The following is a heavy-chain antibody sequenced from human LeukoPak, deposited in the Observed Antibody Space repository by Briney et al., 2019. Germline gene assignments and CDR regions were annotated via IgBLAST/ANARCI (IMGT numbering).Heavy chain of an antibody. CDR1: GFTFSSYG. CDR3: AKADKWLVPAS. CDR2: IWYDGSNK. Sequence: GGSLRLSCAASGFTFSSYGMHWVRQAPGKGLEWVAVIWYDGSNKYYADSVKGRFTIYRDNSKNTLYLQMNSLRAEDTAVYYCAKADKWLVPASWGQGTLVTVSS. V-gene: IGHV3-33*06. J-gene: IGHJ5*02. D-gene: IGHD6-19*01.